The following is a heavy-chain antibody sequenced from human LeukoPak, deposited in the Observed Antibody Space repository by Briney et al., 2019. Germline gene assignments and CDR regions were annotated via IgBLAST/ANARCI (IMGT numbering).Heavy chain of an antibody. Sequence: SETLSLTCAVYGGSFSGYYWSWIRQPPGKGLEWIGEINHSGSTNYNPSLKSRVTISVDTSKNQFSLKLSSVTAADTAVYYCARGGLYDFWSGYWMNWFDPWGQGTLVTVSS. CDR3: ARGGLYDFWSGYWMNWFDP. J-gene: IGHJ5*02. D-gene: IGHD3-3*01. V-gene: IGHV4-34*01. CDR2: INHSGST. CDR1: GGSFSGYY.